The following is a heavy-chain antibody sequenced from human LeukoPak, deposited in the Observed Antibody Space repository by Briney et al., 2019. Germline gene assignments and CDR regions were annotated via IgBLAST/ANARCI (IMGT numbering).Heavy chain of an antibody. D-gene: IGHD2-15*01. Sequence: GGSLRLPCAASGFTFSTYWMSWVRQAPGKGLEWVANIKQDGREKYYVDSVRGRFTISRDNAKNSLYLQMNSLRAEDTAVYYCARDVAVVGFDPWGQGTLVIVSS. J-gene: IGHJ5*02. V-gene: IGHV3-7*01. CDR3: ARDVAVVGFDP. CDR1: GFTFSTYW. CDR2: IKQDGREK.